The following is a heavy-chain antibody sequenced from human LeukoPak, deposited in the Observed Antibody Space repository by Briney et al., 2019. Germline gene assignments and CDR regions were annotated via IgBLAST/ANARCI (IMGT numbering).Heavy chain of an antibody. D-gene: IGHD7-27*01. J-gene: IGHJ4*02. CDR3: ARDLGHSRHYFEY. V-gene: IGHV3-7*01. CDR2: ISQDGSET. CDR1: GFTFNSFF. Sequence: PGGSLRLSCAASGFTFNSFFLNWVRLTPGRELEWLACISQDGSETFYMDSLRGRFTISRDNTKNSLYLQMDSLRAEDTAVYFCARDLGHSRHYFEYWGQGALVTVSS.